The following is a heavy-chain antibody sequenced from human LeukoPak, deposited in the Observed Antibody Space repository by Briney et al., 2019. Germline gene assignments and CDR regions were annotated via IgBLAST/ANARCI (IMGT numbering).Heavy chain of an antibody. CDR2: ISSSGSTI. CDR1: GFTFSSYE. V-gene: IGHV3-48*03. CDR3: AKSDLAATYDY. J-gene: IGHJ4*02. Sequence: GGSLRLSCAASGFTFSSYEMNWVRQAPGKGLEWVSYISSSGSTIYYADSVKGRFTISRDNAKNSLYLQMDGLRAEDTAVYFCAKSDLAATYDYWGQGTLVTVSS. D-gene: IGHD6-25*01.